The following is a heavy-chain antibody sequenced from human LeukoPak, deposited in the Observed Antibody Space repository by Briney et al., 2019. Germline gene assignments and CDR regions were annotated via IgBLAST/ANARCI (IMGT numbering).Heavy chain of an antibody. D-gene: IGHD3-3*01. Sequence: GGSLRLSCAASGFTFSTYWMSWVRQAPGKGLEWVANIKQDGSEKYYVDSVKGRFTISRDNAKNSLYLQMNSLRAEDTAVYYCARERRFSYLAFDIWGQGTMVTVSS. CDR3: ARERRFSYLAFDI. CDR1: GFTFSTYW. CDR2: IKQDGSEK. J-gene: IGHJ3*02. V-gene: IGHV3-7*01.